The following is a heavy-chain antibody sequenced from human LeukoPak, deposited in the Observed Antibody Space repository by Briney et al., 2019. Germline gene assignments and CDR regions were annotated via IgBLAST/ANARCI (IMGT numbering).Heavy chain of an antibody. J-gene: IGHJ4*02. CDR2: IKQDGSET. D-gene: IGHD1-26*01. Sequence: GGSLRLSCAASGFTSSSYWMSWVRQAPGKGLEWVANIKQDGSETYYVDSVRGRFTISRDNAKNSLYLQMNSLRAEDMAVYYCASALGAHYFGSWGQGTLVTVSS. V-gene: IGHV3-7*05. CDR3: ASALGAHYFGS. CDR1: GFTSSSYW.